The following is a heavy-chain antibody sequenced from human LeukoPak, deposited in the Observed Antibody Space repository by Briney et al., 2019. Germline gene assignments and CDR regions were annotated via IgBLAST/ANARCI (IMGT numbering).Heavy chain of an antibody. D-gene: IGHD3-22*01. CDR3: ARGHYDSSGYYEGDAFDI. V-gene: IGHV1-46*01. CDR2: INPSGGST. CDR1: GYTFTSYY. Sequence: ASVKVSCKASGYTFTSYYMHWVRQAPGQGLEWMGIINPSGGSTSYAQKFQGRVTMTRDVSTSTVYMELSSLRSEDTAVYYCARGHYDSSGYYEGDAFDIWGQGTMVTVSS. J-gene: IGHJ3*02.